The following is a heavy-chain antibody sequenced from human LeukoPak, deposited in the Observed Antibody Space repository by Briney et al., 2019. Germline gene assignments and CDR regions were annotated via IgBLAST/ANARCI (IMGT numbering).Heavy chain of an antibody. CDR2: ISAYNGNT. V-gene: IGHV1-18*01. CDR1: GYTFTSYG. CDR3: ARVSCSSTSCYRGSPYYYYGMDV. D-gene: IGHD2-2*01. Sequence: ASVKVSCKASGYTFTSYGIGWVRQAPGQGLEWMGWISAYNGNTNYAQKLQGRVTMTTDTSTSTAYMELRSLRSDDTAVYYCARVSCSSTSCYRGSPYYYYGMDVWGQGTTVTVSS. J-gene: IGHJ6*02.